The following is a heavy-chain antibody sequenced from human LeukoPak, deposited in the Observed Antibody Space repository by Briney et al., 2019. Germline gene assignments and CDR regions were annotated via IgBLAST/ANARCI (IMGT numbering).Heavy chain of an antibody. CDR1: GFTFSTHW. J-gene: IGHJ4*02. V-gene: IGHV3-7*01. Sequence: PGGSLRLSCVASGFTFSTHWVSWVRQAPGKGLEWVANIKEDGSTTDYVDSVKGRFTISRDNAKNSVFLQMNSLRAEDTAVYYCARLCGYEQCFDYWGQGTLVTVSS. D-gene: IGHD5-12*01. CDR3: ARLCGYEQCFDY. CDR2: IKEDGSTT.